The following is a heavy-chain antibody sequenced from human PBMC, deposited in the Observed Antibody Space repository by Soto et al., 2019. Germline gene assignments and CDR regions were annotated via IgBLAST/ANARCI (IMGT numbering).Heavy chain of an antibody. CDR3: AREVRQQLVPSYFDY. D-gene: IGHD6-13*01. CDR2: INHSGST. Sequence: QVQLQQWGAGLLKPSETLSLTCAVYGGSFSGYYWSWIRQPPGKGLEWIGEINHSGSTNYNPSLKSRVTISVDTSKNQFSLKLSSVTAADTAVYYCAREVRQQLVPSYFDYWGQGTLVTVSS. V-gene: IGHV4-34*01. J-gene: IGHJ4*02. CDR1: GGSFSGYY.